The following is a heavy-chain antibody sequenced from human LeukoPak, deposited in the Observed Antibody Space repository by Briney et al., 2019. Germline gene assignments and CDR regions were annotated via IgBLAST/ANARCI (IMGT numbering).Heavy chain of an antibody. CDR3: ARGASYFDY. CDR2: ILYGGST. Sequence: PSETLSLTCTVSGASISSYSWSWVRQPPGKGLEWVGHILYGGSTNYNPSLKSRVTISLGTPKNHFSLKLSSVTAADTAMYYCARGASYFDYWGQGTLVTVSS. V-gene: IGHV4-59*01. J-gene: IGHJ4*02. CDR1: GASISSYS. D-gene: IGHD3-16*01.